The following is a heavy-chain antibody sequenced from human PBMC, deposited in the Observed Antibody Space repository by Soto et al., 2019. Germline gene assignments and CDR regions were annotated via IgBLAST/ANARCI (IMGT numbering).Heavy chain of an antibody. J-gene: IGHJ5*02. CDR2: IYYSGST. V-gene: IGHV4-59*01. CDR1: GGSISSYY. D-gene: IGHD2-21*02. CDR3: AREMTAIYNWFDP. Sequence: SETLSLTCTVSGGSISSYYWSWIRQPPGKGLEWIGYIYYSGSTNYNPSLKSRVTISVDTSKNQFSLKLSSVTAADTAVYYCAREMTAIYNWFDPWGQGTLVTVS.